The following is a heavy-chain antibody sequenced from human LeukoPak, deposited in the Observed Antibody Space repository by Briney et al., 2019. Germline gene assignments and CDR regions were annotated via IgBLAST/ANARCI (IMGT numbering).Heavy chain of an antibody. CDR3: AKAPPNYGDYPYYYYAMDV. Sequence: GGSLRLSCAASGFTFSSYGMHWVRQAPGKGLEWVAFIRYDGSNKYYADSVKGRFTIPRDNSKNTLYLQLNSLRAEDTALYFCAKAPPNYGDYPYYYYAMDVWGQGTTVTVSS. D-gene: IGHD4-17*01. V-gene: IGHV3-30*02. CDR2: IRYDGSNK. J-gene: IGHJ6*02. CDR1: GFTFSSYG.